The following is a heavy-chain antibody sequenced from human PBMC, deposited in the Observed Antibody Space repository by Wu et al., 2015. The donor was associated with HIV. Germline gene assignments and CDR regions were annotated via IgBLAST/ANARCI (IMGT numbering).Heavy chain of an antibody. CDR3: ATSTTALNWFDS. CDR1: QYFFTTYQ. Sequence: QVQLVQSGAEVKKPGASVKVSCKSSQYFFTTYQVHWVRQAPGQGLEWMGVINPTGDSTDYAQKFQGRVIVTRDTSTNTVYLDLTSLRSDDTAIYYCATSTTALNWFDSVGQG. D-gene: IGHD1-1*01. CDR2: INPTGDST. V-gene: IGHV1-46*01. J-gene: IGHJ5*01.